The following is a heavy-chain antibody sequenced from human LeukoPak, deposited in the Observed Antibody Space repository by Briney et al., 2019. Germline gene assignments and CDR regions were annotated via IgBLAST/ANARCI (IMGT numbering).Heavy chain of an antibody. CDR2: ISGSGGST. CDR1: GFTFSSYA. V-gene: IGHV3-23*01. Sequence: TGGSLRLSCAASGFTFSSYAMSWVRQAPGKGLEWVSAISGSGGSTYYADSVKGRFTISRDNSKNTLYLQMNSLRAEDTAVYYCAKDEGYIYSYGMDVWGQGTTVTVSS. D-gene: IGHD5-24*01. J-gene: IGHJ6*02. CDR3: AKDEGYIYSYGMDV.